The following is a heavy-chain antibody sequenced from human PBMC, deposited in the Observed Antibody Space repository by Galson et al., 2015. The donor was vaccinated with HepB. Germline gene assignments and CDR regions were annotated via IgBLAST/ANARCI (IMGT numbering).Heavy chain of an antibody. CDR1: GFTFSSYA. CDR3: ARDRNWNDEDYYYYMDV. J-gene: IGHJ6*03. CDR2: ISYDGSNK. Sequence: SLRLSCAASGFTFSSYAMHWVRQAPGKGLEWVAVISYDGSNKYYADSVKGRFTISRDNSKNTLYLQMNSLRAEDTAVYYCARDRNWNDEDYYYYMDVWGKGTTVTVSS. V-gene: IGHV3-30-3*01. D-gene: IGHD1-1*01.